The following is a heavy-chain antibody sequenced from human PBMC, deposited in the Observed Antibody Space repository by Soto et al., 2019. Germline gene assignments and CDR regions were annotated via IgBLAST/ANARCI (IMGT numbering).Heavy chain of an antibody. J-gene: IGHJ4*02. D-gene: IGHD6-19*01. CDR2: IYWDDDK. CDR3: AHIVVAGLGYYFDY. CDR1: GFSLSSTRMA. Sequence: KESGPTLVKPTQTLTLTCTFSGFSLSSTRMAVGWIRQPPGKALEWLALIYWDDDKRYSPFLKSRLTITKDTSKNQLVLTMSNMDPVDTARYYCAHIVVAGLGYYFDYWGQGTLVTVSS. V-gene: IGHV2-5*02.